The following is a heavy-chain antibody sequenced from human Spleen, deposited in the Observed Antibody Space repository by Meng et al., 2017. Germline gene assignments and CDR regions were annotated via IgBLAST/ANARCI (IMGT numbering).Heavy chain of an antibody. CDR1: GFTFGDYA. CDR2: IRSKAYGGTK. V-gene: IGHV3-49*04. J-gene: IGHJ6*02. CDR3: TRDSTVVIILNYYYYGMDV. D-gene: IGHD3-3*01. Sequence: GESLKISCTASGFTFGDYAMSWVRQAPGKGLEWVGFIRSKAYGGTKEYAASVKGRFTISRDDSKSIAYLQMNSLKTEDTAVYYCTRDSTVVIILNYYYYGMDVWGQGTTVTVSS.